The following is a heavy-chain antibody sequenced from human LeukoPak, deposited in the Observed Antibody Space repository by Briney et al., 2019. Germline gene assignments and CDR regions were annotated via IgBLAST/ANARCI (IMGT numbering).Heavy chain of an antibody. Sequence: SETLSLTCAVSGGSISSGGYSWSWIRQPPGKGLEWIGYIYHSGSTYYNPSLKGRVTISVDRPKNQFSLKLSSVTAADTAVYYCARDRDDNWFDPWGQGTLVTVSS. V-gene: IGHV4-30-2*01. J-gene: IGHJ5*02. CDR2: IYHSGST. CDR3: ARDRDDNWFDP. CDR1: GGSISSGGYS. D-gene: IGHD5-24*01.